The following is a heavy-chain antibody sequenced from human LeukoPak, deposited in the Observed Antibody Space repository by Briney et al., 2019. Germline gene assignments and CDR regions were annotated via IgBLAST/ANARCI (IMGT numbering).Heavy chain of an antibody. Sequence: SETLSLTCTVSGNSISNINHYWGWIRQPPGKGLEWIGSIYDSGSTYYNPSLKSRVTISVDTSKKEFSLKLSSVTAADTAVYYCARDPVDQPYWFFDLWGRGTLVTVSS. D-gene: IGHD2-2*01. CDR1: GNSISNINHY. J-gene: IGHJ2*01. CDR2: IYDSGST. CDR3: ARDPVDQPYWFFDL. V-gene: IGHV4-39*07.